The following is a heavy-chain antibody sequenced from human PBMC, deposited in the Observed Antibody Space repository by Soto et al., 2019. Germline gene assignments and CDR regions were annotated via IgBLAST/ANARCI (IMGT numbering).Heavy chain of an antibody. CDR1: GYKVSTWHNFTSYW. Sequence: PGESLKISCMGSGYKVSTWHNFTSYWIAWVRQMPGEGLEWMGIIYPGDSDTRYSPSFQGQVTISADKSINSVYLQWSSLKASDTATYYCARLGFNYDFLSGYYNVHHYYVIDVWCQGTTVTVSS. D-gene: IGHD3-3*01. CDR3: ARLGFNYDFLSGYYNVHHYYVIDV. V-gene: IGHV5-51*01. J-gene: IGHJ6*02. CDR2: IYPGDSDT.